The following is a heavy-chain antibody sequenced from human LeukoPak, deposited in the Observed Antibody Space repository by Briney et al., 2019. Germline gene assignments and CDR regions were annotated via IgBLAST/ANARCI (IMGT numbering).Heavy chain of an antibody. CDR3: ASGGGWVFFN. D-gene: IGHD6-19*01. CDR1: GFPFTSHW. V-gene: IGHV3-7*01. J-gene: IGHJ4*02. Sequence: GGSLRLSCAASGFPFTSHWLSWFRQSPGRGLEWVAHINSDGSEKNYVDSVKGRFTISRDNARNSQFLQMDSLRAEDTAVYYCASGGGWVFFNWGQGTLVTVSS. CDR2: INSDGSEK.